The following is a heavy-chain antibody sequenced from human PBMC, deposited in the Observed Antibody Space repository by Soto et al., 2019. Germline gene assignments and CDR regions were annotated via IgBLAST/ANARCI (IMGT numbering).Heavy chain of an antibody. CDR1: GGSFSGYY. J-gene: IGHJ4*02. CDR3: ARQDPGYDFWSGYYRALRYFDY. D-gene: IGHD3-3*01. V-gene: IGHV4-34*01. Sequence: SETLSLTCAVYGGSFSGYYWSWIRQPPGKGLEWIGEINHSGSTNYNPSLKSRVTVSVDTSKNQFSLKLSSVTAADTAVYYCARQDPGYDFWSGYYRALRYFDYWGQGTLVTVSS. CDR2: INHSGST.